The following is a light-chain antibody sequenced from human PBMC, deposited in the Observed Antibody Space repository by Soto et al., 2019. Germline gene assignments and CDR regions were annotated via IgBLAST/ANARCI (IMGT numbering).Light chain of an antibody. V-gene: IGKV3-20*01. J-gene: IGKJ1*01. CDR2: HSS. Sequence: EIVFTQSPGTLSLSPGERPTLSCRASQSVSSSYLAWYQPKPGKAPRLLIYHSSTRAAGTPDRFSGRGSGTEFTLTISRLQSEDFEVYYCQQYNNWPRTFGQGTKVDIK. CDR3: QQYNNWPRT. CDR1: QSVSSSY.